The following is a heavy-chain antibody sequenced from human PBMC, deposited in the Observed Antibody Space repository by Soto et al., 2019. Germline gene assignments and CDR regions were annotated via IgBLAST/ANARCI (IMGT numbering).Heavy chain of an antibody. J-gene: IGHJ6*02. D-gene: IGHD3-10*01. V-gene: IGHV4-31*03. CDR2: IYYSGST. CDR1: GGSISSGGYY. CDR3: ARDGFGDYKRTTNYYYYYGMDV. Sequence: QVQLQESGPGLVKPSQTLSLTCTVSGGSISSGGYYWSWIRQHPGKGLEWIGYIYYSGSTYYNPSLKGRFTISVDTSKNQFSLKLSSVTAADTDVYYCARDGFGDYKRTTNYYYYYGMDVWGQGTTVTVSS.